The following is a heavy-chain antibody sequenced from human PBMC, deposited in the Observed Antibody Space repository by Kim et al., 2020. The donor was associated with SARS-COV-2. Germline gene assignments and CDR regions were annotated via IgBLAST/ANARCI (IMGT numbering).Heavy chain of an antibody. Sequence: DSVKGRFIISRENSKNTLYLQMISLRAEDTAVYYCATGAYRDTGGWSYDHWGQGTLVTVSS. D-gene: IGHD6-19*01. J-gene: IGHJ4*02. V-gene: IGHV3-30*07. CDR3: ATGAYRDTGGWSYDH.